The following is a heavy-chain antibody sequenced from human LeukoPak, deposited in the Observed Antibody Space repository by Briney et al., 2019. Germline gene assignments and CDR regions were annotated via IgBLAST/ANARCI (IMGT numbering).Heavy chain of an antibody. CDR1: GFILRDYT. V-gene: IGHV3-23*01. D-gene: IGHD5-18*01. Sequence: ETGGSLRLSCVASGFILRDYTMNWVRQTPGKGLEWVSAINKGGSYMACADSVKGRFTVSRDNSKNTLYLQMNSLRAEDTAVYYCAKDHEYYIQLWFFDYWGQGTLVTVSS. CDR2: INKGGSYM. J-gene: IGHJ4*02. CDR3: AKDHEYYIQLWFFDY.